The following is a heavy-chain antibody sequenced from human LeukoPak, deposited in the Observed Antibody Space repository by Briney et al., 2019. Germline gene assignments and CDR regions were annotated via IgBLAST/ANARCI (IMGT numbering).Heavy chain of an antibody. CDR1: GYTFTSYY. Sequence: GASVKVSCKASGYTFTSYYMHWVRQAPGQGLEWMGIINPSGGSTSYAQKFQGRVTMTRDMSTSTVYMELSSLRSEDTAVYYCARVSSQYCSSTSCDPWGYLQHWGQGTLVTVSS. V-gene: IGHV1-46*01. J-gene: IGHJ1*01. D-gene: IGHD2-2*01. CDR3: ARVSSQYCSSTSCDPWGYLQH. CDR2: INPSGGST.